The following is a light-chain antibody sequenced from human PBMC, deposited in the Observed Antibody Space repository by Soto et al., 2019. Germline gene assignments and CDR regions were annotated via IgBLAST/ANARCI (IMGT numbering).Light chain of an antibody. CDR3: QQYNEWPPFT. CDR2: AAS. V-gene: IGKV3-15*01. J-gene: IGKJ1*01. Sequence: IVMTQSPATLSVSPWERATLSCRASQSVRSNLAWYQQKPGQAPRLVIYAASTRATGIPDRFSGSVSGTEFTLTISSLQSEDLAVYYWQQYNEWPPFTFGQGTKVDIK. CDR1: QSVRSN.